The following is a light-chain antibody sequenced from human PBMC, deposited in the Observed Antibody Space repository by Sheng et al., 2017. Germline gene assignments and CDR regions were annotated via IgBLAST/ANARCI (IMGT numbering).Light chain of an antibody. J-gene: IGKJ1*01. CDR2: KAS. CDR1: QSISNW. V-gene: IGKV1-5*03. CDR3: QQYNSYTWT. Sequence: DIQMTQSPSTLSASVGDRVTITCRASQSISNWLAWYQQKPGKAPNLLIYKASSLESGVPSRFGGSVSGTEFTLTISSLQPDDFATYYCQQYNSYTWTFGQGTKVEIK.